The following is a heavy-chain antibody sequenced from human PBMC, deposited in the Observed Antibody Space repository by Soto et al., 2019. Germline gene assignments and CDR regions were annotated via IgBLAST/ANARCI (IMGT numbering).Heavy chain of an antibody. CDR1: GGTFSSYA. Sequence: AVKVSCKASGGTFSSYAISWVRQAPGQGLEWMGGIIPIFGTANYAQKFQGRVTITADESTSTAYMELSSLRSEDTAVYYCARFRSYYDFWSGSAHFDYWGQGTLVTVSS. J-gene: IGHJ4*02. V-gene: IGHV1-69*13. CDR2: IIPIFGTA. D-gene: IGHD3-3*01. CDR3: ARFRSYYDFWSGSAHFDY.